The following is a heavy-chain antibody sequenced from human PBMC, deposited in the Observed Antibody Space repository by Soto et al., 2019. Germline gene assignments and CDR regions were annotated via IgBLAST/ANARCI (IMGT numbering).Heavy chain of an antibody. Sequence: PSETLSLTCTVSGGSISSYYWSWIRQPPGTGLEWIGYIYYSGSTNYNPSLKRRVTISVDTSKNQFSLKLSSVTAADTAVYYCARVQKARYDSSGYYAHWGQGTLVTVSS. CDR1: GGSISSYY. D-gene: IGHD3-22*01. CDR3: ARVQKARYDSSGYYAH. CDR2: IYYSGST. V-gene: IGHV4-59*01. J-gene: IGHJ4*02.